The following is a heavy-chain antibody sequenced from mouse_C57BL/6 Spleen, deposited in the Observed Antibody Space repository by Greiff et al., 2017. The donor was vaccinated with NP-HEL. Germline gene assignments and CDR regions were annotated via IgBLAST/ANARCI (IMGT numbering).Heavy chain of an antibody. CDR3: AREGGITTADYFDY. D-gene: IGHD1-1*01. CDR2: ISDGGSYT. J-gene: IGHJ2*01. Sequence: EVKLMESGGGLVKPGGSLKLSCAASGFTFSSYAMSWVRQTPEKRLEWVATISDGGSYTYYPDNVKGRFTISRDNAKNNLYLQMSHLKSEDTAMYYCAREGGITTADYFDYWGQGTTLTVSS. V-gene: IGHV5-4*01. CDR1: GFTFSSYA.